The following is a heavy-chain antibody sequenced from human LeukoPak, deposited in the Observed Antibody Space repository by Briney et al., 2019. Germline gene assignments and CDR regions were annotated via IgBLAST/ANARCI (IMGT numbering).Heavy chain of an antibody. D-gene: IGHD3-10*01. CDR2: IYHSGST. Sequence: SETLSLTCTVSGDSITTYYWSWIRQPPGKGLEWIGYIYHSGSTKYNPSLKSRVTISVDTSKNQFSLKLSSVTAADTAVYYCARAPSITMVRGVPYYYYMDVWGKGTTVTVSS. CDR3: ARAPSITMVRGVPYYYYMDV. V-gene: IGHV4-59*01. CDR1: GDSITTYY. J-gene: IGHJ6*03.